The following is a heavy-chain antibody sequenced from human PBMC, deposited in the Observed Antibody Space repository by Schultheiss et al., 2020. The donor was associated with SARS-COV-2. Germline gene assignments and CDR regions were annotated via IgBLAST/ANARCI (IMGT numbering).Heavy chain of an antibody. Sequence: SETLSLTCAVYGGSFSGYYWSWIRQPPGKGLEWIGRIYTSGSTNYNPSLKSRVTISVDTSKNQFSLKLSSVTAADTAVYYCATLAAAVHQPDYWGQGTLVTVSS. CDR2: IYTSGST. CDR3: ATLAAAVHQPDY. CDR1: GGSFSGYY. J-gene: IGHJ4*02. D-gene: IGHD6-13*01. V-gene: IGHV4-59*10.